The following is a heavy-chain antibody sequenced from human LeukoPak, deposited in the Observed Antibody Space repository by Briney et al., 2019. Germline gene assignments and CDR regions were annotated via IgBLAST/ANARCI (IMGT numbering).Heavy chain of an antibody. CDR2: ISSSSSYI. Sequence: GGSLRLSCAASEFTYGMNWVRQAPGKGLEWVSSISSSSSYIYYADSVKGRFTISRDNAKNSLYLQMNSLRAEDTAVYYCARDSSTSPFDYWGQGTLVTVSS. CDR1: EFTYG. D-gene: IGHD2-2*01. V-gene: IGHV3-21*01. CDR3: ARDSSTSPFDY. J-gene: IGHJ4*02.